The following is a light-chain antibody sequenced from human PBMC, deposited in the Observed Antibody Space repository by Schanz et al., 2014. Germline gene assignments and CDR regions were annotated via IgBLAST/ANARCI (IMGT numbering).Light chain of an antibody. J-gene: IGKJ1*01. CDR2: GAS. CDR1: QSVSSN. V-gene: IGKV3-20*01. Sequence: ETVMTQSPATLSVSPGERATLSCRASQSVSSNLAWYQQKPGQAPRLLIFGASRRAAGVPDRFSGSGSGTDFTLTISRLEPEDFALYYCQQYGSSPPTFGQGTRVDIK. CDR3: QQYGSSPPT.